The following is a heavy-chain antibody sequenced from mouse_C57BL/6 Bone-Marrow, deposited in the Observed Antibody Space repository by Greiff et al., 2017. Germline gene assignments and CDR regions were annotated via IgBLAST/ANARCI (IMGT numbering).Heavy chain of an antibody. CDR1: GYTFTSYG. CDR2: LYPRSGHT. J-gene: IGHJ2*01. D-gene: IGHD1-1*01. V-gene: IGHV1-81*01. CDR3: ARGHWVGEGY. Sequence: VQLQPSGAELARPGASVKLSCKASGYTFTSYGLSWVKQRTGPGLEWIGELYPRSGHTYYNEKFKGKATLPADKSSTTAYMELRMLTSEDCAVYFCARGHWVGEGYWGQGTTLAVT.